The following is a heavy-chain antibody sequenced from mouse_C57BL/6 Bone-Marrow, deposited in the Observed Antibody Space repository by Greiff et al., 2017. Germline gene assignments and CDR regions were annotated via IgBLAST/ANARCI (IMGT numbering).Heavy chain of an antibody. J-gene: IGHJ2*01. Sequence: EVQVVESGGGLVKPGGSLKLSCAASGFTFSDYGMHWVRQAPEKGLEWVAYISSGSSTIYYADTVKGRFTISRDNAKNTLFLQMTSLRSEDTAMYYWARQKGAVVTLDYFDYWGQGTTLTVSS. CDR2: ISSGSSTI. CDR1: GFTFSDYG. CDR3: ARQKGAVVTLDYFDY. V-gene: IGHV5-17*01. D-gene: IGHD1-1*01.